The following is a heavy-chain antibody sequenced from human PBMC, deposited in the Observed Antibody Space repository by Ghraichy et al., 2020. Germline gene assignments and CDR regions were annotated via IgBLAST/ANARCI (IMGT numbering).Heavy chain of an antibody. CDR3: ARSIAARRGGFDY. Sequence: SETLSLTCTVSGGSISSYYWSWIRQPPGKGLEWIGYIYYSGSTNYNPSLKSRVTISVDTSKNQFSLKLSSVTAADTAVYYCARSIAARRGGFDYWGQGTLVTVSS. CDR1: GGSISSYY. D-gene: IGHD6-6*01. J-gene: IGHJ4*02. CDR2: IYYSGST. V-gene: IGHV4-59*01.